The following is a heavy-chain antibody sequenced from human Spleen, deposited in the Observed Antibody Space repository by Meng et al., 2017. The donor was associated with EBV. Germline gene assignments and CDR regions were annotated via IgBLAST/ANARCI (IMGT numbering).Heavy chain of an antibody. Sequence: QVQLVQSGSEVQKPGASVKVSCKTSGYPFTSYGISWVRQAPGQGLEWMGWISPHNDDTNYAQNLQGRLTMTKDTSTSTAYMELRSLRSDDTAVYYCARAAATEDFWGQGTLVTVFS. CDR3: ARAAATEDF. CDR2: ISPHNDDT. CDR1: GYPFTSYG. J-gene: IGHJ4*02. V-gene: IGHV1-18*01. D-gene: IGHD4-17*01.